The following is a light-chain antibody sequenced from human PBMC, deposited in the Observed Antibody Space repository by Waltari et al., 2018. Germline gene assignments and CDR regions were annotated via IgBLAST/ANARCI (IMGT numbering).Light chain of an antibody. Sequence: EIVMTQSPATLSVSPGERATLSCRASQSVSSNLAWYQQKPGQAPRLLIYGASTRATGIPARFSGSGSGTEFTLTISSLQSEDFAVYYCQQYNNCPVTYTFGQGTKLEIK. J-gene: IGKJ2*01. CDR2: GAS. CDR1: QSVSSN. V-gene: IGKV3-15*01. CDR3: QQYNNCPVTYT.